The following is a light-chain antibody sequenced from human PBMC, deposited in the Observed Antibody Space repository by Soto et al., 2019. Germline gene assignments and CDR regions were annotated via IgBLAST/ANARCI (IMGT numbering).Light chain of an antibody. V-gene: IGLV2-14*01. Sequence: QSALTQPASVSGSPGQSITISYTGTSSDIGLHNFVSWHQQHPGKAPKFIIYGVSNRPSGVSNRFSASKSGNTASLTISGLQADDEADYYCSSYTSTFTWVFGGGTKLTVL. CDR2: GVS. CDR1: SSDIGLHNF. J-gene: IGLJ3*02. CDR3: SSYTSTFTWV.